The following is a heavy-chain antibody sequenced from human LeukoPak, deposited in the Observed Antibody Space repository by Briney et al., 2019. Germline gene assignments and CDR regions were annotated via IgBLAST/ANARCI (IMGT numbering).Heavy chain of an antibody. J-gene: IGHJ4*02. CDR1: GDSIRSGTYY. Sequence: SQTLSLTCSVSGDSIRSGTYYWSWIRQPAGKGLEWIGRIYTSGNTNYNPSLKSRVTISVGTSMNQFSLKLSSVTAADTAVYYCARGGGSTRIDYWGQGTLVTVSS. CDR3: ARGGGSTRIDY. D-gene: IGHD3-16*01. V-gene: IGHV4-61*02. CDR2: IYTSGNT.